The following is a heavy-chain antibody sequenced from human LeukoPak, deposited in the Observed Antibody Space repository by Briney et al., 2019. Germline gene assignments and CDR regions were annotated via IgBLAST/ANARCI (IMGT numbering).Heavy chain of an antibody. J-gene: IGHJ5*02. CDR2: INSDGSST. D-gene: IGHD3-22*01. V-gene: IGHV3-74*01. CDR1: GGSFSGYY. Sequence: PSETLSLTCAVYGGSFSGYYWSWIRQPPGKGLVWVSRINSDGSSTSYADSVKGRFTISRDNAKNTLYLQMNSLRAEDTAVYYCARGGYYYDSSGSDNWFDPWGQGTLVTVSS. CDR3: ARGGYYYDSSGSDNWFDP.